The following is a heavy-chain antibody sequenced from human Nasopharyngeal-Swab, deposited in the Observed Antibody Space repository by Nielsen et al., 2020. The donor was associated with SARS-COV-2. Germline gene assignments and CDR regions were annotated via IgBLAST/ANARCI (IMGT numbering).Heavy chain of an antibody. J-gene: IGHJ3*02. D-gene: IGHD3-3*01. CDR1: GFTFNNAW. CDR3: ARDYDSSDAFDI. CDR2: ISSSSSYI. V-gene: IGHV3-21*01. Sequence: GESLKISCAASGFTFNNAWMNWVRQAPGKGLEWVSSISSSSSYIYYADSVKGRFTISRDNAKNSLYLQMNSLRAEDTAVYYCARDYDSSDAFDIWGQGTMVTVSS.